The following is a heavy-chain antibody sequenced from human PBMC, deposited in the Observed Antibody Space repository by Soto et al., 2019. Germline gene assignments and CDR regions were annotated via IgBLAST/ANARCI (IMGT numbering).Heavy chain of an antibody. J-gene: IGHJ4*02. CDR2: IYYSGST. CDR1: GGSVSSGSYY. V-gene: IGHV4-61*01. D-gene: IGHD3-22*01. Sequence: QVQLQESGPGLVKPSETLSLTCTVSGGSVSSGSYYWSWIRQPPGKGLEWIGYIYYSGSTNYNPSLKSRVTLSVDTAKNQSSLKLSSVTAADTAVYYCAREDYYDSSGYYWGQGTLVTVSS. CDR3: AREDYYDSSGYY.